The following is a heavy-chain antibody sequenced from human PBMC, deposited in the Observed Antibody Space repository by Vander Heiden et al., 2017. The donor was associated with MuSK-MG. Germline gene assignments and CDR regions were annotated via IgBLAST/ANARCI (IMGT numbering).Heavy chain of an antibody. CDR2: INPNTGDT. Sequence: QVQLVPSGAEVKKPGASVKVSCQASGSTFTVYYMHWGRQAPGQGLEWMGWINPNTGDTKYAQKFQGRVTMTRDTSISTAYMELSRLRSDDTAVYYCARGTCSGGSCLFDYWGQGTLVTVSS. V-gene: IGHV1-2*02. D-gene: IGHD2-15*01. CDR1: GSTFTVYY. J-gene: IGHJ4*02. CDR3: ARGTCSGGSCLFDY.